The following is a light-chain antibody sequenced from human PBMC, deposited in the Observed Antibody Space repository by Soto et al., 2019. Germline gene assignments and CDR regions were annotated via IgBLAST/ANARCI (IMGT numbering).Light chain of an antibody. V-gene: IGKV3-20*01. CDR2: ATS. J-gene: IGKJ1*01. CDR3: GQYASSPWT. Sequence: EIVLTQSPGTLSLSPGESATLSCRASPSVSSTYFAWYQQRPGQAPRLLIYATSSRATGIPDRFSGSGSGTDFTLTISRLEPEDFAVYYCGQYASSPWTFGQGTKVEIK. CDR1: PSVSSTY.